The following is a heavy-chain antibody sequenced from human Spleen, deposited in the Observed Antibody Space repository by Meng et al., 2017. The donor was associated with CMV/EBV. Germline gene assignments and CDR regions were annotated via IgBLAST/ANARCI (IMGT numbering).Heavy chain of an antibody. D-gene: IGHD3-22*01. CDR2: IIWNGAGT. CDR3: ASPNDSSVGLDY. J-gene: IGHJ4*02. CDR1: GFTFEDYG. V-gene: IGHV3-20*04. Sequence: CSASGFTFEDYGMSWVRQVPGKGLEWVSGIIWNGAGTSYADSVKGRFIISRDNAKNSLYLQMNSLRSEDTAVYYCASPNDSSVGLDYWGQGTLVTVSS.